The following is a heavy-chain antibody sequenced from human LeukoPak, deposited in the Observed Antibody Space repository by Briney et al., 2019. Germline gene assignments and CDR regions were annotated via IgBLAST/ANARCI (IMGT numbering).Heavy chain of an antibody. CDR2: INPSGGST. V-gene: IGHV1-46*01. D-gene: IGHD3-22*01. J-gene: IGHJ3*01. CDR3: ARDDYYDSSGYPWNTASL. Sequence: ASVKVSCKASGHTFTSYYMHWVRQAPGQGLEWMGIINPSGGSTSYAQKFQGRVTMTRDTSTSTVYMELSSLRSEDTAVYYCARDDYYDSSGYPWNTASLWGQGTMVTVSS. CDR1: GHTFTSYY.